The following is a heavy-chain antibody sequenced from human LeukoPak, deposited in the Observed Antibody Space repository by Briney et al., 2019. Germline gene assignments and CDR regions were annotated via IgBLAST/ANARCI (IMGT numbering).Heavy chain of an antibody. Sequence: SETLSLTCSVSGGSISTYYWNWIRQPPGKGLEWIGDIHSSGSSKYNPSLKTRVSISVDTSKKQLSLKLRSVTAADTAVYFCASSDFWSGYLGSWGQGTLITVSS. CDR2: IHSSGSS. D-gene: IGHD3-3*01. J-gene: IGHJ4*02. CDR3: ASSDFWSGYLGS. V-gene: IGHV4-59*01. CDR1: GGSISTYY.